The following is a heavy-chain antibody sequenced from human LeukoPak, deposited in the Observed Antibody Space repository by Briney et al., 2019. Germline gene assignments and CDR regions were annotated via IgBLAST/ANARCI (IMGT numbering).Heavy chain of an antibody. CDR2: IYHSGST. V-gene: IGHV4-4*02. CDR1: GGSISSGNW. J-gene: IGHJ4*02. CDR3: ARGGLDYYDSSGYYQFDY. D-gene: IGHD3-22*01. Sequence: SETLSLTCAVSGGSISSGNWWSWVRQPPGKGLEWIGEIYHSGSTNYNPSLKSRVTISVDTSKNQFSLKLSSLTAADTAVYYCARGGLDYYDSSGYYQFDYWGQGTLVTVSS.